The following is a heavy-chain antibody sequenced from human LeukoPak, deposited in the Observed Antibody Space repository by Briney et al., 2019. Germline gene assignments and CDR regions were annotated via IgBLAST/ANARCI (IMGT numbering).Heavy chain of an antibody. CDR2: ISAYNGNT. CDR3: AREIATIEHFDY. D-gene: IGHD5-24*01. CDR1: GYTFTSYG. V-gene: IGHV1-18*01. J-gene: IGHJ4*02. Sequence: ASVKVPCKASGYTFTSYGISWVRQAPGQGLEWMGWISAYNGNTNYAQKLQGRVTMTTDTSTSTAYMELRSLRSDDTAVYYCAREIATIEHFDYWGQGTLVTVSS.